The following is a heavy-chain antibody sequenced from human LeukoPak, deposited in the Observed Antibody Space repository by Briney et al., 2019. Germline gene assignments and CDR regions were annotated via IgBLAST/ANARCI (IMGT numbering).Heavy chain of an antibody. D-gene: IGHD2-2*01. Sequence: KPSETLSLTCAVSGGSISSGGYSWSWIRQPPGKGLEWIGYIYHSGSTYYNPSLKSRVTISVDRSKNQFSLKLSSVTAADTAVYYCASMHYYYGMDVWGQGTTVTVSS. V-gene: IGHV4-30-2*01. CDR2: IYHSGST. J-gene: IGHJ6*02. CDR3: ASMHYYYGMDV. CDR1: GGSISSGGYS.